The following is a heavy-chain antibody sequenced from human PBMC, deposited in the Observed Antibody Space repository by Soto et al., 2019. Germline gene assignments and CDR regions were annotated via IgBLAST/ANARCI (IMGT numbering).Heavy chain of an antibody. CDR3: AKDKPSVQGSFDS. J-gene: IGHJ4*02. Sequence: GGSLRLSCAASGFSFNIYGMHWVRQAPDKGLEWGALISYDGSNQYYADSVKGRFTISRDNSKNALFLQMNSLRADDTGVYYCAKDKPSVQGSFDSCGPATLVTVSS. CDR1: GFSFNIYG. V-gene: IGHV3-30*18. CDR2: ISYDGSNQ. D-gene: IGHD6-19*01.